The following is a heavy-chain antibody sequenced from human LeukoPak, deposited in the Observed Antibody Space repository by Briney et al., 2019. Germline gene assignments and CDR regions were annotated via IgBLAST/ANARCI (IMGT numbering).Heavy chain of an antibody. D-gene: IGHD5-24*01. CDR2: IKHDGTEK. Sequence: TGGSLRLSCAASGFSFSIYWMTWDRQAPGKGLEWVANIKHDGTEKYYVDSVKGRFTISRDNAKDSLFLQMDSLRAEDTAVYYCARQSFDGYHYPDYWGQGSLVTVSS. CDR3: ARQSFDGYHYPDY. CDR1: GFSFSIYW. V-gene: IGHV3-7*01. J-gene: IGHJ4*02.